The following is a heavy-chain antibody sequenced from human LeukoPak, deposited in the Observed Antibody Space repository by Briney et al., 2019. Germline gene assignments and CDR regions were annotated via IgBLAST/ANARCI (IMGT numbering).Heavy chain of an antibody. CDR3: ARAGRRDYYYYYGMDV. CDR2: INWNGGST. J-gene: IGHJ6*02. V-gene: IGHV3-20*04. CDR1: GFTFDDYG. Sequence: GGSLRLSCAASGFTFDDYGMSWVRQAPGKGLEWVSGINWNGGSTGYADSVKGRFTISRDNAKNSLYLQMNSLRAEDTAVYYCARAGRRDYYYYYGMDVWGQGTTVTVSS.